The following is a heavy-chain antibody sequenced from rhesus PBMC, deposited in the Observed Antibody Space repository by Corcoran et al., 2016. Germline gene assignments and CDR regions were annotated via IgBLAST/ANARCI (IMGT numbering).Heavy chain of an antibody. CDR3: AREPYCSSTYCSSEGDGLDS. CDR2: ISGSSVST. CDR1: GGSISSSNW. V-gene: IGHV4-65*01. Sequence: QVQLQESGPGLVKPSETLSLTCAVSGGSISSSNWWSWIRQPPGKGLEWIGYISGSSVSTYYNPSLKSRVTISTDTSNNQFSLKLSSGTAADTAVYYWAREPYCSSTYCSSEGDGLDSWCQGVVVTVSS. J-gene: IGHJ6*01. D-gene: IGHD2-15*01.